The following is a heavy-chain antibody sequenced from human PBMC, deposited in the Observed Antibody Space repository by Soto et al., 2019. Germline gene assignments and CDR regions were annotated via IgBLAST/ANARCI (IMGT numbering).Heavy chain of an antibody. CDR3: AHSPNLITEDAQVGDFDY. CDR1: GFSLTTDGVG. Sequence: QITLKESGPTLVKPTQTLTLTCNFSGFSLTTDGVGVGWVRQPPGGALEGLSLNYWDDDERYSPSLKTRITITKDPSKIQVDLIMTNMDPVDTATYYCAHSPNLITEDAQVGDFDYWGQGILVTVSS. J-gene: IGHJ4*02. V-gene: IGHV2-5*02. D-gene: IGHD3-10*01. CDR2: NYWDDDE.